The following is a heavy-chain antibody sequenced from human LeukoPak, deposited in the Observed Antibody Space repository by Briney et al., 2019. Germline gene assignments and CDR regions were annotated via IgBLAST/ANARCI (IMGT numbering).Heavy chain of an antibody. D-gene: IGHD6-13*01. Sequence: GGSLRLSCAASGFTFSSYSMNWVRQAPGKGLEWVAVISYDGSNKYYADSVKGRFTISRDNSKNTLYLQMNSLRAEDTALYYCASSTWYNHFDYWGQGTLVTVSS. V-gene: IGHV3-30*03. CDR3: ASSTWYNHFDY. CDR1: GFTFSSYS. CDR2: ISYDGSNK. J-gene: IGHJ4*02.